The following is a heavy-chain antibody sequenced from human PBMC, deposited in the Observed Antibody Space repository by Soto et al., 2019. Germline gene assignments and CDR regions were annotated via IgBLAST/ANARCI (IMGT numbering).Heavy chain of an antibody. CDR3: ARVRRIGYCSGGSCYPFDY. Sequence: SETLSLTCTVSGGSISSYYWSWIRQPPGKGLEWIGYIYYSGSTNYNPSLKSRVTISVDTSKNQFSLKLSSVTAADTAVYYCARVRRIGYCSGGSCYPFDYRGQGTLVTVSS. CDR2: IYYSGST. CDR1: GGSISSYY. D-gene: IGHD2-15*01. J-gene: IGHJ4*02. V-gene: IGHV4-59*01.